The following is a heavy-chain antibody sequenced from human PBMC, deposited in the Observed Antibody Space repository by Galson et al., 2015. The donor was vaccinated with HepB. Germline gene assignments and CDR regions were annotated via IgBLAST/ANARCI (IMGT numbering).Heavy chain of an antibody. J-gene: IGHJ4*02. V-gene: IGHV3-74*01. Sequence: SLRLSCAASGFTFSSYWMHWVRLAPGKGLVWVSRIKTDGSYTSYADSVKGRFTISRDNAKNTVYLEMNSLRTEDTSIYYCVRSSNFDTGGQGTLVTVSS. CDR3: VRSSNFDT. D-gene: IGHD2-2*01. CDR2: IKTDGSYT. CDR1: GFTFSSYW.